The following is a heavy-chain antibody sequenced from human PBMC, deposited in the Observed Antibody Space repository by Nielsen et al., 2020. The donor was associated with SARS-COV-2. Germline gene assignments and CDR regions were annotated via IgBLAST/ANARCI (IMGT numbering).Heavy chain of an antibody. J-gene: IGHJ5*02. CDR1: GGSISSSRYY. D-gene: IGHD3-3*01. CDR2: IYYSGST. Sequence: SETLSLTCAVSGGSISSSRYYWGWIRQPPGKGLEWIGSIYYSGSTYYNPSLKSRVTISVDTSKNQFSLKLSSVTAADTAVYYCARGGRITIFGVVIMGWFDPWGQGTLVTVSS. V-gene: IGHV4-39*07. CDR3: ARGGRITIFGVVIMGWFDP.